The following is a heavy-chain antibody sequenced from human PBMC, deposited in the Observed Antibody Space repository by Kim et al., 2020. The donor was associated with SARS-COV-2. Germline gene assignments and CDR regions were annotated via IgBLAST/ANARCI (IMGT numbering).Heavy chain of an antibody. J-gene: IGHJ6*02. Sequence: GGSLRLSCAASGFTFSSYSMNWVRQAPGKGLEWVSYISSSSTIYYADSVKGRFTISRDNAKNSLYLQMNSLRDEDTAVYYCARDRFMDVWGQGTTVTVSS. V-gene: IGHV3-48*02. CDR1: GFTFSSYS. CDR3: ARDRFMDV. CDR2: ISSSSTI.